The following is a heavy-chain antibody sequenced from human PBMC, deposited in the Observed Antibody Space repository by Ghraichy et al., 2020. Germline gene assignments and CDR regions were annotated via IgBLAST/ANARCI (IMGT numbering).Heavy chain of an antibody. Sequence: GGSLRLSCAASGFTFSSYSMNWVRQAPGKGLEWVSSISSSSSYIYYADSVKGRFTISRDNAKNSLYLQMNSLRAEDTAVYYCAREEGLWFGEYHPLDYWGQGTLVTVSS. CDR3: AREEGLWFGEYHPLDY. CDR2: ISSSSSYI. V-gene: IGHV3-21*01. D-gene: IGHD3-10*01. J-gene: IGHJ4*02. CDR1: GFTFSSYS.